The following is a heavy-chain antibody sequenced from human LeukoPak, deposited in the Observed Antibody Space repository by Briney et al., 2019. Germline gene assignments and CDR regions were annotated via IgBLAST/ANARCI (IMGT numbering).Heavy chain of an antibody. Sequence: ASVKVSCQASGYTFTDYYMHWVRQAPGQGLEWMGWISPNSGGTYYAQKFQGRVTMTWDRSTTSTYMELSSLRSDDTAMYFCARDRRRITMVVDIWGQGTMVTVSS. J-gene: IGHJ3*02. CDR2: ISPNSGGT. V-gene: IGHV1-2*02. CDR1: GYTFTDYY. D-gene: IGHD3-22*01. CDR3: ARDRRRITMVVDI.